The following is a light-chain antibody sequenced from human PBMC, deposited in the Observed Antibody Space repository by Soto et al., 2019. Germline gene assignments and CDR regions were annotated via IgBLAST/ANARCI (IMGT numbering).Light chain of an antibody. J-gene: IGKJ3*01. Sequence: EIVVTQSPATLSVSPGERATLSCRASQSVGSHLAWYQQRPGQAPRLLIYGASYRATGIPARFSGSGSGTDFTLIISSLQSEDFAVYYCQQYDNWPPFTFGPGTKVDIK. CDR2: GAS. CDR1: QSVGSH. CDR3: QQYDNWPPFT. V-gene: IGKV3-15*01.